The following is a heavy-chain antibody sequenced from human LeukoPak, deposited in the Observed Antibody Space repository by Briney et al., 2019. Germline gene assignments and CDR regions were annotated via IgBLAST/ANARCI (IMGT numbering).Heavy chain of an antibody. V-gene: IGHV4-34*01. D-gene: IGHD3-22*01. Sequence: PSETLSLTCAVYGGSFSGYYWSWIRQPPGKGLEWIGEINHSGSTNYNPSLKSRVTISVDTSKNQFSLKLSSVTAADTAVYYCARGTGSSGYSPFDYWGQGTLVTVSS. CDR2: INHSGST. J-gene: IGHJ4*02. CDR3: ARGTGSSGYSPFDY. CDR1: GGSFSGYY.